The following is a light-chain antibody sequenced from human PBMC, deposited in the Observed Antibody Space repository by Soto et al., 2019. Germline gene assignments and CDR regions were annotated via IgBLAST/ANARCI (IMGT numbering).Light chain of an antibody. CDR2: GAS. Sequence: DIVLTQSPGTVSLSPGERATLSCRASQSGSSNSLAWYQQKPGQAPRLLMYGASNRATGIPDRFSGSGSRTDFTLTISRLEAEYGAVYYCKPYSPSPRGFGQGTKVEVK. V-gene: IGKV3-20*01. J-gene: IGKJ1*01. CDR3: KPYSPSPRG. CDR1: QSGSSNS.